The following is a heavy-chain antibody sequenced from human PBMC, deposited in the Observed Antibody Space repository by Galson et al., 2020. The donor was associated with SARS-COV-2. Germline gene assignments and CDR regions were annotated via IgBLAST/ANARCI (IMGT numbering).Heavy chain of an antibody. CDR1: GFSLSTRGMC. J-gene: IGHJ3*02. CDR3: ARLQRHDDAIDT. V-gene: IGHV2-70*12. Sequence: PGPTQVTPTQTLSLTCTFSGFSLSTRGMCVSWVRQPPGKALEWLALIDWADDQYYSPSLKTRLTISKDTSKDRVVLTMTNMDPVDTATYYWARLQRHDDAIDTWGQGTMVTVAS. CDR2: IDWADDQ.